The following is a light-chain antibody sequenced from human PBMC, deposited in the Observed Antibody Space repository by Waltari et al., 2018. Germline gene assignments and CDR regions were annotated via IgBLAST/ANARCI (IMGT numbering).Light chain of an antibody. CDR1: QSVHNY. CDR2: DVS. CDR3: QQRRAWPLT. V-gene: IGKV3-11*01. Sequence: DIVLTQTPAILSLSPRERAYLSCRASQSVHNYLAWYQQKPGQAPRLLIYDVSNRATDIPARFSGSGFATDFTLTISSLEPEDFAVYYCQQRRAWPLTFGGGTKVEIK. J-gene: IGKJ4*01.